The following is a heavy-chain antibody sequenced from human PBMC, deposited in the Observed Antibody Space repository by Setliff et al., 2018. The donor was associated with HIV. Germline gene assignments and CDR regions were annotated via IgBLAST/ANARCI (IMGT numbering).Heavy chain of an antibody. CDR1: GGSISSSNW. Sequence: SETLSLTCAVSGGSISSSNWWSWVRQPPGKGLEWIGEIYHSGSTNYDPSLKSRVTISVDKSKNQFSLKLSSVTAADTAVYYCAREGLPTPYYFDYWGQGTLVTSPQ. CDR3: AREGLPTPYYFDY. CDR2: IYHSGST. V-gene: IGHV4-4*02. J-gene: IGHJ4*02.